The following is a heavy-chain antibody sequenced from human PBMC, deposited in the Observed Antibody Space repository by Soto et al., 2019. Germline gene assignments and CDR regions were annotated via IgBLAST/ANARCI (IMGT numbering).Heavy chain of an antibody. J-gene: IGHJ3*02. D-gene: IGHD1-7*01. CDR3: ARRNWNYGAFDI. CDR2: ISGSGGRT. Sequence: GGSLRLSCAASGFTFGSYAMSWVRQAPGKGLEWVSGISGSGGRTYYADSVKGRFTISRDNSKNTLYLQMNSLRVEDTAVYSCARRNWNYGAFDIWGQGTMVTVSS. V-gene: IGHV3-23*01. CDR1: GFTFGSYA.